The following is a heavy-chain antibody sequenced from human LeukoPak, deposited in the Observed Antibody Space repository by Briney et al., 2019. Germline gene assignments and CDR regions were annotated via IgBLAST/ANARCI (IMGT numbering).Heavy chain of an antibody. CDR2: VYYSGNT. CDR1: GGSITSSSYY. V-gene: IGHV4-39*07. J-gene: IGHJ5*02. D-gene: IGHD4-17*01. Sequence: PSETLSLTCTVSGGSITSSSYYWGWIRQPPGKGLEWIGSVYYSGNTYYNSSLKSRVTISVDTSKNQFSLKLSSVTAADTAVYYCARDLRLGGDYVQWFDPWGQGTLVTVSS. CDR3: ARDLRLGGDYVQWFDP.